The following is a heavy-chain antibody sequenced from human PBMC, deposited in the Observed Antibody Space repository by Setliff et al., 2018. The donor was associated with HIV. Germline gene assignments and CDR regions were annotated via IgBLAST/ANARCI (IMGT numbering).Heavy chain of an antibody. V-gene: IGHV4-34*01. J-gene: IGHJ4*01. D-gene: IGHD3-3*01. CDR3: ARGRDYTGSWFRPFYLDF. CDR1: NGSFSGYY. CDR2: INHSGST. Sequence: SETLSLTCAVYNGSFSGYYWTWIRQPPGKGLEWIGEINHSGSTNYNLALESRVSMSIDTSKNQFSLKLTSVTAADTAIYYCARGRDYTGSWFRPFYLDFWGHGNLVTVSS.